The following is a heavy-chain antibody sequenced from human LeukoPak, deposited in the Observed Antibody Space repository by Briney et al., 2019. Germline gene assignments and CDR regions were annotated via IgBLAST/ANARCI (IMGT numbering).Heavy chain of an antibody. Sequence: GESLKISCKGSGYSFRNYWIAWVRQMPGKGLEWMGIIYPGDSDTRYTPSFQGQVTISADKSISTAYLQWASLKASDTDMYYCARRSLSGTFYYMDVWGKGTTVTVS. CDR2: IYPGDSDT. V-gene: IGHV5-51*01. D-gene: IGHD3-16*01. J-gene: IGHJ6*03. CDR3: ARRSLSGTFYYMDV. CDR1: GYSFRNYW.